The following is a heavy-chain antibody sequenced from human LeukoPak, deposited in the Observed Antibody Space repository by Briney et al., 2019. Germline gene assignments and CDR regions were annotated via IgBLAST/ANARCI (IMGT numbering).Heavy chain of an antibody. Sequence: ASVKVSCKASGYTFTGYYMHWVRQAPGQGLEWMGIINPSGGSTSYAQKFQGRVTMTRDTSTSTAYMELSRLRSDDTAVYYCARVGMGTFYYMDVWGKGTTVTVSS. D-gene: IGHD5-24*01. CDR1: GYTFTGYY. CDR2: INPSGGST. J-gene: IGHJ6*03. V-gene: IGHV1-46*01. CDR3: ARVGMGTFYYMDV.